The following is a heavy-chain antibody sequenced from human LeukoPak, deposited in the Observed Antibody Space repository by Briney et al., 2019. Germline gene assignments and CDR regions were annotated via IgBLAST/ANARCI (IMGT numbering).Heavy chain of an antibody. CDR3: ARGVVVVAALVQYYYYGMDV. D-gene: IGHD2-15*01. CDR2: IIPMFGTT. Sequence: SVKVSCKASGGSFRSYAISWVRQAPGEGLEWMGEIIPMFGTTNYAQKFQGRVTVTADESTRTAYMELSSLRSEDTAVYYCARGVVVVAALVQYYYYGMDVWGQGTTVTVSS. J-gene: IGHJ6*02. CDR1: GGSFRSYA. V-gene: IGHV1-69*13.